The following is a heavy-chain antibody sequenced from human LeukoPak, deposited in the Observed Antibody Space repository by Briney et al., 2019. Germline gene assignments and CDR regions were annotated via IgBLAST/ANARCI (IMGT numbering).Heavy chain of an antibody. CDR3: AKPFRGYSGYEPIDY. J-gene: IGHJ4*02. CDR1: GFTFSSYA. D-gene: IGHD5-12*01. CDR2: ISGSGGST. Sequence: GGSLRLSCAASGFTFSSYAMSWVRQAPGKGLEWVSAISGSGGSTYYADSVKGRFTISRDNSKNTLYLQMNSLGAEDTAVYYCAKPFRGYSGYEPIDYWGQGTLVTVSS. V-gene: IGHV3-23*01.